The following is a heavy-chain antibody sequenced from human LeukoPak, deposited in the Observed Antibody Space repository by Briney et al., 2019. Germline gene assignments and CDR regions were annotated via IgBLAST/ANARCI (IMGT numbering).Heavy chain of an antibody. CDR2: IYYSGST. CDR3: ASKGHYDFWSGYFSNWFDP. D-gene: IGHD3-3*01. J-gene: IGHJ5*02. CDR1: GGSISSGGYY. Sequence: SETLSLTCTVSGGSISSGGYYWSWIRQHPGKGLEWIGYIYYSGSTYYNPSLKSRVTISVDTSKNQFSLKLSSVTAADTAVYYCASKGHYDFWSGYFSNWFDPWGQGTLVTVSS. V-gene: IGHV4-39*01.